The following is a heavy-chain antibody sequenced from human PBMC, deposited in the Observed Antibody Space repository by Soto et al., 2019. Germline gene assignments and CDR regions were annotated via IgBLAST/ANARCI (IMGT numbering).Heavy chain of an antibody. V-gene: IGHV3-30*18. J-gene: IGHJ4*02. CDR2: ISYDGSNQ. CDR1: RFTFSNYD. CDR3: AKDPGQLPSYLNS. Sequence: QVQLVESGGGVVQPGRSLRLSCAASRFTFSNYDMHWVRQAPGKGLEWVTVISYDGSNQYYSDSVKGRFTISRDNSKNPLYLQLNGLSPDDRVVYYCAKDPGQLPSYLNSGGQETLATVPS. D-gene: IGHD2-2*01.